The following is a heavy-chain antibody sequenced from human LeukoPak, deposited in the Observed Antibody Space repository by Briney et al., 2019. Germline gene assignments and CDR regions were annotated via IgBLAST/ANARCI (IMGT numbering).Heavy chain of an antibody. D-gene: IGHD3-3*01. V-gene: IGHV3-48*03. CDR3: ARALYYDFWFDY. Sequence: PGGSLRLSCAASGFTFSSYEMNWVRQAPGKGLEWVSYISSSGSTIYYADSVKGRFTISRDNAKNSLYLQMNSLRAEDTAVYYRARALYYDFWFDYWGQGTLVTVSS. CDR1: GFTFSSYE. CDR2: ISSSGSTI. J-gene: IGHJ4*02.